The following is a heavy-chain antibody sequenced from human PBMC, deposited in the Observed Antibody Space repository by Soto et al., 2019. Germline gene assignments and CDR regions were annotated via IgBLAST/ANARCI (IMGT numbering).Heavy chain of an antibody. CDR2: IAYDAINK. CDR3: ARGAQYGTLLRYTAMDG. CDR1: GFTFNNFD. Sequence: QVQLVESGGGVVQPGTSLRLSCVASGFTFNNFDMHWIRQTPDKRLQWVAFIAYDAINKYYTGSVKGRFTVSRVNSKSTVFLHDNNLAREEPATYCGARGAQYGTLLRYTAMDGWGVGATVSISS. J-gene: IGHJ6*04. D-gene: IGHD3-16*02. V-gene: IGHV3-30-3*01.